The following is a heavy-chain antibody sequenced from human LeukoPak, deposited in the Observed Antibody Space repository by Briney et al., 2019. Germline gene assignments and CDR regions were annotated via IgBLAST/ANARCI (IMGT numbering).Heavy chain of an antibody. CDR1: GGSISSYH. V-gene: IGHV4-4*07. J-gene: IGHJ5*02. CDR3: ARDSGTTGEVKFDP. CDR2: IYTSGST. D-gene: IGHD3-10*01. Sequence: SETLSLTCTVSGGSISSYHWSWIRQPAGKGLEWIGRIYTSGSTDYNPSLKSRVTMSIDTSKNQFSLNLISVTAADTAVYYCARDSGTTGEVKFDPWGQGTLVTVSS.